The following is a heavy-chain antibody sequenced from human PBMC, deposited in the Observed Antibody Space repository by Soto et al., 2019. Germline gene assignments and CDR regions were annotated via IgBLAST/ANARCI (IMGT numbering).Heavy chain of an antibody. D-gene: IGHD5-18*01. CDR1: GGCISIYY. Sequence: PSETMSLTCTVAGGCISIYYWSWIRQPPGKGLEWIGYIYSSGSTNYNPSLKSRVTISADTSKNQVSLKLTSVTAADTAVYYCARDHPHSYGIYYFDYWGQGTLVTVS. J-gene: IGHJ4*02. CDR3: ARDHPHSYGIYYFDY. CDR2: IYSSGST. V-gene: IGHV4-59*01.